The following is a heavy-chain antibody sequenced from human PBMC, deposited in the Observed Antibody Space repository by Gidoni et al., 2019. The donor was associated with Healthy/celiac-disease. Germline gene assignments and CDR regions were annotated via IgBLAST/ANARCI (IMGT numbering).Heavy chain of an antibody. CDR1: GFTFSSYA. J-gene: IGHJ6*02. CDR3: ARDPGASSGWLYYYYGMDV. CDR2: ISYDGSNK. V-gene: IGHV3-30-3*01. D-gene: IGHD6-19*01. Sequence: QVQLVESGGGVVQPGRSLSLSCAASGFTFSSYAMPWVRQAPGKGLEWVAVISYDGSNKYYADSVKGRFTISRDNSKNTLYLQMNSLRAEDTAVYYCARDPGASSGWLYYYYGMDVWGQGTTVTVSS.